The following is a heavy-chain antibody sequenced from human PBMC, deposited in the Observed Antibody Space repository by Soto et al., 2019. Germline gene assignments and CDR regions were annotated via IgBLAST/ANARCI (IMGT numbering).Heavy chain of an antibody. Sequence: PSETLSLTCAVYGGSFSGYYWSWIRQPPGKGLEWIGEINHSGSTNYNPSLKSRVTISVDTSKNQFSLKLSSVTAADTAVYYCARISYYYGSGNGYWGQGTLVTVSS. CDR3: ARISYYYGSGNGY. J-gene: IGHJ4*02. CDR2: INHSGST. D-gene: IGHD3-10*01. CDR1: GGSFSGYY. V-gene: IGHV4-34*01.